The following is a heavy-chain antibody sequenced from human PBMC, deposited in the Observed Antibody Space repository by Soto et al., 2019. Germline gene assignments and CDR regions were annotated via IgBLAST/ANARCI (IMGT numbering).Heavy chain of an antibody. Sequence: SETLSLTCAVSGGSISSSGYSWNWIRQSPGKGLEWIGYIYHSGSTNYNPTLRSRVTISLDGSKNQFSLKLTSVTAADTAVYYCARRSVYVLWSGYFDFWGQGSLVTVSS. J-gene: IGHJ4*02. CDR3: ARRSVYVLWSGYFDF. CDR1: GGSISSSGYS. D-gene: IGHD3-3*01. CDR2: IYHSGST. V-gene: IGHV4-30-2*06.